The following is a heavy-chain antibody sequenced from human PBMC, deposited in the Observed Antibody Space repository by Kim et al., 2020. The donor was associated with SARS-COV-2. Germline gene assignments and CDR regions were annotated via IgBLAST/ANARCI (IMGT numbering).Heavy chain of an antibody. D-gene: IGHD3-22*01. V-gene: IGHV4-34*01. CDR2: VTHGGST. J-gene: IGHJ4*02. Sequence: SETLSLTCGVSGGPLIGYYWTWIRQPPGKGLEWIGEVTHGGSTNYSPSLQDRLTISVDMSKNQFSLKLASVTAADTAVYFCARAIDTSGYYYWGQGTLVTVS. CDR3: ARAIDTSGYYY. CDR1: GGPLIGYY.